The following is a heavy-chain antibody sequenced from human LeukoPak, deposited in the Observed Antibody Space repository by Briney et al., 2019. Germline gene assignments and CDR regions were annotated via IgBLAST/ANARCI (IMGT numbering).Heavy chain of an antibody. D-gene: IGHD4-11*01. V-gene: IGHV3-74*03. CDR2: ISHDGRSR. CDR3: ARDRDYIFFDY. Sequence: GGSLRLPCAASEFPFSSYVMHWVRQVPGKGLVWVSRISHDGRSRTHADSVKGRFTISRDNAENTLYLQMNSLRVEDTAVYFCARDRDYIFFDYWGQGALVTVSS. CDR1: EFPFSSYV. J-gene: IGHJ4*02.